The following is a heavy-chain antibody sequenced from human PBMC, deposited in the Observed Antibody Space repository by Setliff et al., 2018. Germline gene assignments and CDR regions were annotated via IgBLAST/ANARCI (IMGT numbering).Heavy chain of an antibody. CDR2: INEDGSHK. D-gene: IGHD6-19*01. CDR1: GFTFSSYW. J-gene: IGHJ5*02. Sequence: GGSLRLSCAASGFTFSSYWLSWVRQAPGKGLERLANINEDGSHKWYVDSVKGRFTISRDNAKNPLYLQMNSLRAEDTAVYYCVRGPYYSGQWLVFVPWGQGTLVTVSS. V-gene: IGHV3-7*01. CDR3: VRGPYYSGQWLVFVP.